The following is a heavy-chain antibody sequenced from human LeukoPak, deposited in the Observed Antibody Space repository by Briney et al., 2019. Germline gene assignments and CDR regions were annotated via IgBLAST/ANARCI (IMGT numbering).Heavy chain of an antibody. Sequence: QAGGSLRLSCEASGFTFHNHGMSWVRQAPGKGLEWISVISGSSMSTYYADSVKGRFTVSRDNSKNTVYLQMSSLRVEDSAIYYCGKDSRPSVTTFRSRWTDYWGQGILVTVSS. CDR2: ISGSSMST. CDR1: GFTFHNHG. D-gene: IGHD4-11*01. J-gene: IGHJ4*02. CDR3: GKDSRPSVTTFRSRWTDY. V-gene: IGHV3-23*01.